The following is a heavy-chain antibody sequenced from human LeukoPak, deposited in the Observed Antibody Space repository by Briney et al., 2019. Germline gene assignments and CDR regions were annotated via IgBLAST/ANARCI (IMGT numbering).Heavy chain of an antibody. CDR2: IYYSGST. CDR3: ARQSYYDFWSGYYTFDY. J-gene: IGHJ4*02. V-gene: IGHV4-59*01. CDR1: GGSISSYY. D-gene: IGHD3-3*01. Sequence: PSETLSLTCTVSGGSISSYYWSWIRQPPGKGLEWIGYIYYSGSTNYNPSLKSRVTISVDMSKNQFSLKLSSVTAADTAVYYCARQSYYDFWSGYYTFDYWGQGTLVTVSS.